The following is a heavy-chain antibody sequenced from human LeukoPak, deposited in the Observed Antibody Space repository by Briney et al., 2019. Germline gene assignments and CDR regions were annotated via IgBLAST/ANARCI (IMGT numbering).Heavy chain of an antibody. CDR2: IRQDGSEK. Sequence: GGSLRLSCTASGFMFSTYWMTWVRHAPGMGLEWVANIRQDGSEKFYADSVKGRFIISRDNAKNSLYLQLNSLRAEDTGVYYCARVRTEWYIDLWGRGTLVIVSS. D-gene: IGHD1-1*01. J-gene: IGHJ2*01. CDR1: GFMFSTYW. CDR3: ARVRTEWYIDL. V-gene: IGHV3-7*01.